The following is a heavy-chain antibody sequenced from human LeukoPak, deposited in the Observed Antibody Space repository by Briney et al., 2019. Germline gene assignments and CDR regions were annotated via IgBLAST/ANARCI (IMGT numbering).Heavy chain of an antibody. CDR1: GGTFSSYA. J-gene: IGHJ4*02. V-gene: IGHV1-69*05. D-gene: IGHD6-19*01. CDR2: IIPIFGTA. Sequence: SVKVSCKASGGTFSSYAISWVRQAPGQGLEWMGGIIPIFGTANYAQKFQGRVTITTDEAQSTAYMELSSLRSEDTAVYYCASGLPSSGWYPLNAFDYWGQGTLVTVSS. CDR3: ASGLPSSGWYPLNAFDY.